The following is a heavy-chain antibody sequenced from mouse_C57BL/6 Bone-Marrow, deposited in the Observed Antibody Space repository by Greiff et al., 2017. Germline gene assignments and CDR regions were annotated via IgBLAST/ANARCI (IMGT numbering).Heavy chain of an antibody. V-gene: IGHV5-4*01. CDR1: GFTFSSYA. D-gene: IGHD1-3*01. CDR3: ARDNFWFAY. J-gene: IGHJ3*01. Sequence: VKLEESGGGLVKPGGSLKLSCAASGFTFSSYAMSWVRQTPEKRLEWVATISDGGSYTYYPDNVKGRFTISRDNAKNNLYLQMSHLKSEDTAMYYCARDNFWFAYWGQGTLVTVSA. CDR2: ISDGGSYT.